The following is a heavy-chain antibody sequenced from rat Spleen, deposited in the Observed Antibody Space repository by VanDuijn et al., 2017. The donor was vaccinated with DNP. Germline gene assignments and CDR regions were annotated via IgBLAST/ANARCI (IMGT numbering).Heavy chain of an antibody. CDR1: GFTFSDYY. D-gene: IGHD1-11*01. Sequence: EVQLVESGGGLVQPGRSLKLSCAVSGFTFSDYYMAWVRQAPTKGLEWVASITNTGGSTYYRDSVKGRFTISRDNAKSTLYLQMDSLRSEDTATYYCTTRDYGGYWGQGVMVTVSS. CDR2: ITNTGGST. J-gene: IGHJ2*01. CDR3: TTRDYGGY. V-gene: IGHV5-20*01.